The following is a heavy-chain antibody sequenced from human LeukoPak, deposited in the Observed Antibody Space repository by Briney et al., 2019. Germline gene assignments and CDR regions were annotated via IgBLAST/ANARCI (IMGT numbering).Heavy chain of an antibody. Sequence: GSLRLSCAASGFTFSNFRMNWVRQAPGKGLEWVSSISSSNFIDYADSLKGRFTISRDNAKNSLYLQMNSLRAEDTAVYYCAREDGDYGGWFDPWGQGTLVTVSS. V-gene: IGHV3-21*01. J-gene: IGHJ5*02. D-gene: IGHD4-17*01. CDR2: ISSSNFI. CDR1: GFTFSNFR. CDR3: AREDGDYGGWFDP.